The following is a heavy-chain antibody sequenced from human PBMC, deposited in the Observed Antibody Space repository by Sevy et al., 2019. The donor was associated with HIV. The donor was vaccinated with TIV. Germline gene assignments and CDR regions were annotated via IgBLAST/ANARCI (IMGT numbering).Heavy chain of an antibody. CDR1: GYTFTSSE. D-gene: IGHD6-19*01. CDR3: VRAMRDGSGWYGPTY. V-gene: IGHV1-8*01. J-gene: IGHJ4*02. CDR2: INPNSGKT. Sequence: ASVKVSCKASGYTFTSSEVNWVRQAPGQGLEWMGWINPNSGKTGYAQKLQGRVTMTSDTSVSTVFMELSSLTSEDTATYYCVRAMRDGSGWYGPTYWGQGTLVTVSS.